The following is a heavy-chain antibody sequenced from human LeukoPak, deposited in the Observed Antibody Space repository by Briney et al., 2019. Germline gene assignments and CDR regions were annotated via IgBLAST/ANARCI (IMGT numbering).Heavy chain of an antibody. J-gene: IGHJ4*02. D-gene: IGHD2-2*01. CDR1: GYIFTGYY. Sequence: ASVKVSCKASGYIFTGYYMHWVRQAPGQGLEWMGWINPNSGGTNYAQKFQGRVTMTRDTSINTAYVELSRLTSDDTAVYYCAKGVVVVPAAMAGYFDYWGQGTLVAVSS. CDR2: INPNSGGT. CDR3: AKGVVVVPAAMAGYFDY. V-gene: IGHV1-2*02.